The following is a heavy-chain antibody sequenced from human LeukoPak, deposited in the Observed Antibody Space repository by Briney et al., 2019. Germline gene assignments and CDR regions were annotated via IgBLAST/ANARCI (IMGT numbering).Heavy chain of an antibody. CDR2: INAGNGNT. CDR1: GYTFTSYG. Sequence: ASVKVSCKASGYTFTSYGISWVRQAPGQGLEWMGWINAGNGNTKYSQKFQGRVTITRDTSASTAYMELSSLRSEDTAVYYCARLDTAMAPGNYWGQGTLVTVSS. J-gene: IGHJ4*02. CDR3: ARLDTAMAPGNY. V-gene: IGHV1-3*01. D-gene: IGHD5-18*01.